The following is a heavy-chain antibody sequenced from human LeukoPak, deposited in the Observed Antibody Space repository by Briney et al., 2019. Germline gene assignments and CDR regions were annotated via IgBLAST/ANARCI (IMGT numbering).Heavy chain of an antibody. D-gene: IGHD3-16*01. CDR2: IHTSGST. Sequence: SETLSLTCSFSGGSISSYYWSWIRQPAGKGLEWIGRIHTSGSTNYNPSLKSRVTMSVDTSKNQFSLKLKSVTAADTAVYYCARETSQKGAHYMDVWGKGTTVTISS. J-gene: IGHJ6*03. V-gene: IGHV4-4*07. CDR3: ARETSQKGAHYMDV. CDR1: GGSISSYY.